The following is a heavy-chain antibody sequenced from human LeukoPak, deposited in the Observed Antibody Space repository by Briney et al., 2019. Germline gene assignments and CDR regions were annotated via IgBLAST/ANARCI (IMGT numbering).Heavy chain of an antibody. CDR1: GFGFNSYA. CDR2: ITGTGGNT. CDR3: AKRRHDYGDYYQMDV. Sequence: GGSLRLSCAGSGFGFNSYAMSWVRQAPGKGLEWVSGITGTGGNTYYADSVKGRFTISRDNSKNTLYLQMNSLRADDTAVYYCAKRRHDYGDYYQMDVWGKGTTVTVSS. V-gene: IGHV3-23*01. D-gene: IGHD4-17*01. J-gene: IGHJ6*03.